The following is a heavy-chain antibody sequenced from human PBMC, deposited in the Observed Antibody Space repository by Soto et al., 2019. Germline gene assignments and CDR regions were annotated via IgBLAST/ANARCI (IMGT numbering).Heavy chain of an antibody. D-gene: IGHD2-2*01. CDR1: GGTFSSYA. CDR2: IIPIFGTA. V-gene: IGHV1-69*06. Sequence: GASVKVSCKASGGTFSSYAISWVRQAPGRGREWMGGIIPIFGTANYAQKFQGRVTITADKSTSTAYMELSSLRSEDTAVYYCERVADIVVVPAADYYYYGMDVWGQGTTVTVSS. CDR3: ERVADIVVVPAADYYYYGMDV. J-gene: IGHJ6*02.